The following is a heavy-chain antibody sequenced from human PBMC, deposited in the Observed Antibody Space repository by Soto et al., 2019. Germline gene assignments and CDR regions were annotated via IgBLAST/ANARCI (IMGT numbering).Heavy chain of an antibody. CDR1: GYTFISYA. J-gene: IGHJ4*02. V-gene: IGHV1-46*01. Sequence: QVQLVQSGAEVKKSGASVKVSCKASGYTFISYAMYWVRQAPGQGLEWMGIISPRDGTASYAQIFQGRITLTRDTSTSTVYMELSSLRSEDTAVYYCARGGGTLVYWGQGTLVTVSS. CDR3: ARGGGTLVY. CDR2: ISPRDGTA.